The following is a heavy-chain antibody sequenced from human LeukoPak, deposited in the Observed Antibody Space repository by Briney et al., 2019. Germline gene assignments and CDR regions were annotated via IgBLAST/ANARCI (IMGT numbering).Heavy chain of an antibody. Sequence: GGSLRLSCEDSGFTFRSYEMNWVRQAPGKGLEWIAYLSSSGSAFSYADSVKGRFTIARDNAKNSVYLEMNSLRVEDTAVYYCVCGQPNQWLRGVWGKGTTVTVSS. CDR1: GFTFRSYE. V-gene: IGHV3-48*03. CDR2: LSSSGSAF. J-gene: IGHJ6*04. CDR3: VCGQPNQWLRGV. D-gene: IGHD6-19*01.